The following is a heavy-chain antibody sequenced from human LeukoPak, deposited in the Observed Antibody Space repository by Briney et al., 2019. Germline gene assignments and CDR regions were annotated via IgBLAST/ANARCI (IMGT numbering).Heavy chain of an antibody. Sequence: GGSLRLSCAASGFTFDSYWMSWVRQAPGKGLEWVANIKQDGSEKYYVDSVKGRFTISRDNAKNSPYLQMNSLRAEDTAVYYCARDPLTQNDHWGQGTLVSVSS. D-gene: IGHD1-14*01. CDR3: ARDPLTQNDH. CDR1: GFTFDSYW. J-gene: IGHJ4*02. CDR2: IKQDGSEK. V-gene: IGHV3-7*01.